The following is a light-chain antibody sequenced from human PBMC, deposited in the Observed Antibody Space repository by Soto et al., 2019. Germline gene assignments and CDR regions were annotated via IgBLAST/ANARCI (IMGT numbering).Light chain of an antibody. J-gene: IGLJ2*01. Sequence: QSALTQPASVSGSPGQSITIPCTGTSSDVGSYNLVSWYQQHPGKAPKLMIYEVSKRPSGVSNRFSGSKSGNTASLTISGLQAEDEADYYCCSYAGSSTFDVVFGGGTKVTVL. V-gene: IGLV2-23*02. CDR2: EVS. CDR3: CSYAGSSTFDVV. CDR1: SSDVGSYNL.